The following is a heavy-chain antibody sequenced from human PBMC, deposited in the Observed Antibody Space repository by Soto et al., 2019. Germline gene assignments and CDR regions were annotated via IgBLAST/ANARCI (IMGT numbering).Heavy chain of an antibody. CDR3: ARGIQPPTLSPWDV. D-gene: IGHD1-1*01. CDR1: GVPIDQYY. CDR2: SLHRGGT. V-gene: IGHV4-59*01. Sequence: SETLSLTCHISGVPIDQYYWTWIRQATGRGLEWIGYSLHRGGTNYNPSLKSRVTISADWSESLVSLTMTSVTDADTAHYSCARGIQPPTLSPWDVWGPGTSVTVSS. J-gene: IGHJ6*01.